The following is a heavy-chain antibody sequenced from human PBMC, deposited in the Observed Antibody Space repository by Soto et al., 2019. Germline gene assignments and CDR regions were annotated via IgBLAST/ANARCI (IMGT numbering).Heavy chain of an antibody. CDR2: IYYSGST. CDR3: ARQNPPEYIFFDY. Sequence: PSETLSLTCTVSGGSISSYYWSWIRQPPGKGLEWIGYIYYSGSTNYNPSLKSRVTISVDTSKNHFSLKLSSVTAADTAVYYCARQNPPEYIFFDYWGQGTLVTVS. V-gene: IGHV4-59*08. CDR1: GGSISSYY. J-gene: IGHJ4*02. D-gene: IGHD3-9*01.